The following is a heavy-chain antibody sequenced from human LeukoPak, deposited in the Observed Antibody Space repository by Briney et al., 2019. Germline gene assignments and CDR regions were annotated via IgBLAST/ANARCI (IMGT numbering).Heavy chain of an antibody. CDR1: GYAFITYG. D-gene: IGHD5-18*01. CDR2: INPSGGST. J-gene: IGHJ6*02. Sequence: ASVRVSCKASGYAFITYGVSWVRQAPGQGLEWMGIINPSGGSTSYAQKFQGRVTMTRDTSTSTVYMELSSLRSEDTAVYYCAKTVDNSYPLSYGMDVWGQGTTVTVSS. CDR3: AKTVDNSYPLSYGMDV. V-gene: IGHV1-46*01.